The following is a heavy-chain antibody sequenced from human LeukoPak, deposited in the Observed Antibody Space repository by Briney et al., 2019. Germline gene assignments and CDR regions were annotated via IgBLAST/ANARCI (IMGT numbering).Heavy chain of an antibody. J-gene: IGHJ4*02. CDR1: GYTFSNFG. Sequence: ASVRVSCKTSGYTFSNFGIHWVRQAPGQGLEWMAWISGNNDNPNYGQKFQGRFTVTTDSSTSTAYMELRNLRSDDTAVYYCARDGTSTDDYWGQGTLVTVSS. CDR3: ARDGTSTDDY. CDR2: ISGNNDNP. V-gene: IGHV1-18*01. D-gene: IGHD2-2*01.